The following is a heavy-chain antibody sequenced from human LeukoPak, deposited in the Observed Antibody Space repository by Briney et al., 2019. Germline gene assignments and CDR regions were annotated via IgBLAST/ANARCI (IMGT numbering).Heavy chain of an antibody. CDR3: ARDSEMATGFDY. D-gene: IGHD5-24*01. Sequence: SVKVSCKASGGTFSSYAISWVRQAPGQGLEWMGRIIPIFGTANYAQKFQGRATITTDESTSTAYMELSSLRSEDTAVYYCARDSEMATGFDYWGQRTLVTVSS. V-gene: IGHV1-69*05. J-gene: IGHJ4*02. CDR2: IIPIFGTA. CDR1: GGTFSSYA.